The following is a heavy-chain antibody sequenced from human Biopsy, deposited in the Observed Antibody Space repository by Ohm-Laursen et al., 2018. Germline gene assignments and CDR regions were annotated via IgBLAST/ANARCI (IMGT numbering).Heavy chain of an antibody. V-gene: IGHV4-59*01. CDR2: IYYSGST. Sequence: VTLSLTCTVSGVSISSYFWNWIRQPPGKGLEWIGDIYYSGSTKYNPSLKSRVTISVDMSKSQLSLKLTSVTTADTAVYYCARGNEVMVTGPYFFDYWGQGTLVTVSS. CDR1: GVSISSYF. CDR3: ARGNEVMVTGPYFFDY. J-gene: IGHJ4*02. D-gene: IGHD2-21*02.